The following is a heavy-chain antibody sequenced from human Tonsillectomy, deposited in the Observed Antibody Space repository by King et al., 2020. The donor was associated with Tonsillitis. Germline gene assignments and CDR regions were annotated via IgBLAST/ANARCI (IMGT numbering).Heavy chain of an antibody. Sequence: VQLVESGGGLVQPGGSLRLSCAASGFTFSDYNMNWVRQAPGKGLEWVSYISSSSSTIYYADSVKGRFTISRDNAKNSLYLQMNSLRAEDTAVYYCARDRWLDSYSYYGMDVWGPGTTVTVSS. CDR1: GFTFSDYN. CDR3: ARDRWLDSYSYYGMDV. D-gene: IGHD6-19*01. J-gene: IGHJ6*02. V-gene: IGHV3-48*01. CDR2: ISSSSSTI.